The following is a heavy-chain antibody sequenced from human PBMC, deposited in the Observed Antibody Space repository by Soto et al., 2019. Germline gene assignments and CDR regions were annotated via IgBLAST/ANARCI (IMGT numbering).Heavy chain of an antibody. J-gene: IGHJ4*02. CDR1: GFSFSNDN. CDR3: ARRPLGATVVTTRYFDF. CDR2: ISSSSSTM. D-gene: IGHD2-21*02. Sequence: EAQLVESGGGLVQPGGSLRLSCAASGFSFSNDNMNWVRQAPGKGLEWISYISSSSSTMYYADSVKGRLTISRDNVENSLYLQMNSLRVEDTAVYYCARRPLGATVVTTRYFDFWGQGTLVTVSS. V-gene: IGHV3-48*01.